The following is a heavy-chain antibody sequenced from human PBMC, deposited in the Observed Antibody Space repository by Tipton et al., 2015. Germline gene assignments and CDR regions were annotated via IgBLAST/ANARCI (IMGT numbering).Heavy chain of an antibody. CDR3: ASGPIETTVTQRFDY. Sequence: TLSLTCTVSGGSISSYSWSWIRQAPGKALEWIGDFEYTGSTKYNPSLKSRVTVSVDTSKNQISLKLSSVTAADTAVYYCASGPIETTVTQRFDYWGQGTLVTVSS. V-gene: IGHV4-59*08. J-gene: IGHJ4*02. CDR2: FEYTGST. D-gene: IGHD4-17*01. CDR1: GGSISSYS.